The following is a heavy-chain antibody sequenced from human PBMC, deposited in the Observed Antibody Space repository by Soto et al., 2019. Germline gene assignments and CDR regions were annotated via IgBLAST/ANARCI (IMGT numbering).Heavy chain of an antibody. V-gene: IGHV6-1*01. CDR2: AYYRSQWYY. CDR3: TKQKYDNRSYGCMDV. Sequence: PSRTLSLTWVISGYSVSSNSAAWNWSRQPPARGLEWLGRAYYRSQWYYDSAVSVRSRISVIPDTSKNHFSLQLNPVSPEDTAVYYCTKQKYDNRSYGCMDVWGQGTTVTVSS. J-gene: IGHJ6*02. CDR1: GYSVSSNSAA. D-gene: IGHD5-18*01.